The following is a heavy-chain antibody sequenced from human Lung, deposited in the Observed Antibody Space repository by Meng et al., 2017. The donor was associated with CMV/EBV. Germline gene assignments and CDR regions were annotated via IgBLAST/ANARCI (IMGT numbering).Heavy chain of an antibody. CDR2: MNPDRGAV. CDR1: GYTFTGYY. Sequence: ASXXVSXKASGYTFTGYYILWVRQAPGQGLEWMGWMNPDRGAVNYVQKFQGRVTMTRDSSIRTAYMELSRLRSDDTAVYYCARDLKGTTVTATGLYGMDVXGQGXTVTVSS. V-gene: IGHV1-2*02. CDR3: ARDLKGTTVTATGLYGMDV. J-gene: IGHJ6*02. D-gene: IGHD4-11*01.